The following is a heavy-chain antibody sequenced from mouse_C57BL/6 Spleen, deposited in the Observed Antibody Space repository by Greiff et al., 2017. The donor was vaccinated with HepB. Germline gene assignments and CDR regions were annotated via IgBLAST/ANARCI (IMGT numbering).Heavy chain of an antibody. D-gene: IGHD1-2*01. CDR1: GFNIKDDY. J-gene: IGHJ1*03. CDR2: IDPENGDT. Sequence: VQLQQSGAELVRPGASVKLSCTASGFNIKDDYMHWVKQRPEQGLEWIGWIDPENGDTEYASKFQGKATITADTSSNTAYLQLSSLTSEDTAVYYCTTSAIYDVWGTGTTVTVSS. V-gene: IGHV14-4*01. CDR3: TTSAIYDV.